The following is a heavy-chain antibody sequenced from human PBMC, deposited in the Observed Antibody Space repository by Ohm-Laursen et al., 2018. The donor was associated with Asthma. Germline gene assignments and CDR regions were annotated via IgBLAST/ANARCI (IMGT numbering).Heavy chain of an antibody. CDR3: ARISGECTSSPCHNGFDL. V-gene: IGHV3-7*01. J-gene: IGHJ5*02. CDR1: GFTFSIYW. CDR2: IKQDGSEK. D-gene: IGHD3-10*01. Sequence: SLRLSCAASGFTFSIYWMSWVRQAPGKGLEWVAHIKQDGSEKYYADSVKGRFTISRDNAKNSLYLQMHSLRVEDTAVFYCARISGECTSSPCHNGFDLWGQGTLVTVSS.